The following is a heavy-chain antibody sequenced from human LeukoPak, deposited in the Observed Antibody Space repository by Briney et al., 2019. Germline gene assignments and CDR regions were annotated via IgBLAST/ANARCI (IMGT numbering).Heavy chain of an antibody. CDR1: DDSISSSFYY. V-gene: IGHV4-39*07. D-gene: IGHD3-10*01. CDR2: INHSGST. CDR3: ARGRRDYGSGSRRAFDY. J-gene: IGHJ4*02. Sequence: SETLSLTCTVSDDSISSSFYYWGWIRQPPGKRLEWIGEINHSGSTNYNPSLKSRVTISVDTSKNQFSLKLSSVTAADTAVYYCARGRRDYGSGSRRAFDYWGQGTLVTVSS.